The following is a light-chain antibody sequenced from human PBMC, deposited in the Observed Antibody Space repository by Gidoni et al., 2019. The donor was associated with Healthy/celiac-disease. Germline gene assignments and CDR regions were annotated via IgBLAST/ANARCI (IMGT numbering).Light chain of an antibody. CDR3: QQRSNLFT. CDR2: GAS. CDR1: HSVSSY. Sequence: EIVLTQAPATLSVSPGERATLSCRASHSVSSYLAWYQQKPGQAPRLLIYGASHRATGITARFSGSGCGTDFTLTSSSLEPEDCAVYSCQQRSNLFTFGPGTKVDIK. V-gene: IGKV3-11*01. J-gene: IGKJ3*01.